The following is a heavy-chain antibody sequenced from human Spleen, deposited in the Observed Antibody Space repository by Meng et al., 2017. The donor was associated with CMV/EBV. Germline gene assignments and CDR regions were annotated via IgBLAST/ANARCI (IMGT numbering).Heavy chain of an antibody. D-gene: IGHD2-15*01. V-gene: IGHV3-21*01. CDR2: ISSSSSYI. Sequence: ETLSLTCAASGFTFSDYDMNWVRQAPGKGLEWVSSISSSSSYIYYADSVKGRFTIYRDNAKNSLYLQMNSLRAEDTAVYYCARPSLVVVYQRGYGMDVWDQGTTVTVSS. CDR3: ARPSLVVVYQRGYGMDV. CDR1: GFTFSDYD. J-gene: IGHJ6*02.